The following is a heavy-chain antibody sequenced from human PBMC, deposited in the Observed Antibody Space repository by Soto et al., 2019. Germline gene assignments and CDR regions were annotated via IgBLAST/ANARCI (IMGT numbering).Heavy chain of an antibody. V-gene: IGHV4-61*01. J-gene: IGHJ4*02. D-gene: IGHD2-21*02. CDR1: GGSVTSGFHY. Sequence: QLQLQESGPGLVKPSETLSLTCTVSGGSVTSGFHYWSWIRQPPGKGLEWIGNIYYSGSTNYNPSLKSRVTISVDTSKNQFALKLNSVTAADTAVYYCARRPATAFYFFAYWGQGTLVTVSS. CDR3: ARRPATAFYFFAY. CDR2: IYYSGST.